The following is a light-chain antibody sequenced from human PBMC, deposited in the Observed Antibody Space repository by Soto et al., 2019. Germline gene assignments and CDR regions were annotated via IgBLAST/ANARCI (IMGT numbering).Light chain of an antibody. Sequence: QSVLTQPPSASGSPGQSGAISCTGTSSDIGGYNFVSWYQQHPGKAPKLMIYDVTKRPSGVPDRFSGSKSGNTATLIVSGLQAEDEADYYCSSHGGSNNPYVFGPGTKVTVL. CDR1: SSDIGGYNF. J-gene: IGLJ1*01. V-gene: IGLV2-8*01. CDR2: DVT. CDR3: SSHGGSNNPYV.